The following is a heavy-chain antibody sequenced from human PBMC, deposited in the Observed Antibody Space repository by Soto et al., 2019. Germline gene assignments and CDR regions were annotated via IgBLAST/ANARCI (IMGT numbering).Heavy chain of an antibody. V-gene: IGHV1-18*04. D-gene: IGHD3-3*01. Sequence: GASVKVSCKTSGYNFNNHGISWVRQAPGQGLEWLGWIIINTGNTNFARKFQGRATLTTDTATRTAYMDLTNLRSDDSAVYFCARRAILGGMDVWGRGTTVTVSS. J-gene: IGHJ6*02. CDR1: GYNFNNHG. CDR3: ARRAILGGMDV. CDR2: IIINTGNT.